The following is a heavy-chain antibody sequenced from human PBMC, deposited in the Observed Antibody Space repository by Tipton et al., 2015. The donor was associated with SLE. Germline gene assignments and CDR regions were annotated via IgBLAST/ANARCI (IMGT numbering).Heavy chain of an antibody. CDR1: GGSISSGSYY. CDR2: IYTSGST. J-gene: IGHJ4*02. V-gene: IGHV4-61*09. CDR3: AREGLGQWLGQLDY. D-gene: IGHD6-19*01. Sequence: TLSLTCTVSGGSISSGSYYWSWIRQPAGKGLEWIGYIYTSGSTNYNPSLKSRVTISVDTSKNQFSLKLSSVTAADAAVYYCAREGLGQWLGQLDYWGQGTLLIVSS.